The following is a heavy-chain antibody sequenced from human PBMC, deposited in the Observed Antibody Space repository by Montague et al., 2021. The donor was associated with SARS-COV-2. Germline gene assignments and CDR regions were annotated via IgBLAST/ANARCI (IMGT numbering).Heavy chain of an antibody. V-gene: IGHV6-1*01. CDR2: TNYRSEWHY. CDR1: GDSVSSNNAA. J-gene: IGHJ6*02. Sequence: CAISGDSVSSNNAAWNWIRQSPSRGLEWLGRTNYRSEWHYDYAVSVKSRILIIPNTSENQFSLQLNSVTPEDTAVYYCARDAHIGSTWTFSGYGMDVWGQGTTVTVSS. D-gene: IGHD6-13*01. CDR3: ARDAHIGSTWTFSGYGMDV.